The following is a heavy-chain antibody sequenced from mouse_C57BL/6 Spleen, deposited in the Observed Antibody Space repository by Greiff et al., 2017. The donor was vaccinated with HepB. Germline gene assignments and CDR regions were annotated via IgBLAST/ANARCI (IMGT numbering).Heavy chain of an antibody. J-gene: IGHJ1*03. Sequence: EVQLVESGPGLVKPSQSLSLTCSVTGYSITSGYYWNWIRQFPGNKLEWMGYISYDGSNNYNPSLKNRISITRDTSKNQFFLKLNSVTTEDTATYYCARHYYGSRSYWYFDVWGTGTTVTVSS. D-gene: IGHD1-1*01. CDR1: GYSITSGYY. CDR3: ARHYYGSRSYWYFDV. V-gene: IGHV3-6*01. CDR2: ISYDGSN.